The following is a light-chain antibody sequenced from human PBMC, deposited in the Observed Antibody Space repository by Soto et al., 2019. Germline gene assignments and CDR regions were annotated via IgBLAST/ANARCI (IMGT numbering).Light chain of an antibody. CDR1: SSDVGGYNY. CDR3: SSYAGSFYV. Sequence: QSALTQPPSASGSPGQSVTISCTGTSSDVGGYNYVSWYQQHPRKAPKLMIYEVSKRPSGVPDRFSGSKSGNTASLTVSGLQAEDEADYYCSSYAGSFYVFGTGTKLTVL. V-gene: IGLV2-8*01. J-gene: IGLJ1*01. CDR2: EVS.